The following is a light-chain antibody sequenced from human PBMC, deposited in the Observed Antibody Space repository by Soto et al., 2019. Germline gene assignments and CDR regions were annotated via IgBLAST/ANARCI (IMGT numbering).Light chain of an antibody. J-gene: IGLJ2*01. CDR3: AAWDDRLNGVV. Sequence: QSVLTQPPSVSEAPRQRVTISCSGSSSNIGNNAVHWYQHFPGKAPKLLIYYDDLLPSGVSDRFSGSKSGTSASLAISELQSEDEADYYCAAWDDRLNGVVFGGGTKLTVL. V-gene: IGLV1-36*01. CDR1: SSNIGNNA. CDR2: YDD.